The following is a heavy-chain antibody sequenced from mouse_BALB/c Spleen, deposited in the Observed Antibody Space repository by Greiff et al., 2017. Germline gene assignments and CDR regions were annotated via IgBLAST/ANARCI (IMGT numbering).Heavy chain of an antibody. CDR1: GFTFSSYG. D-gene: IGHD2-3*01. CDR2: ISSGGSYT. J-gene: IGHJ2*01. Sequence: EVKSVESGGDLVKPGGSLKLSCAASGFTFSSYGMSWVRQTPDKRLEWVATISSGGSYTYYPDSVKGRFTISRDNAKNTLYLQMSSLKSEDTAMYYCARQYEYYFDYWGQGTTLTVSS. CDR3: ARQYEYYFDY. V-gene: IGHV5-6*02.